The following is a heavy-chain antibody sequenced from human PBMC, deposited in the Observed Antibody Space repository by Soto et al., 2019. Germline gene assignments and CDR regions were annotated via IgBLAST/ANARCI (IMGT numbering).Heavy chain of an antibody. CDR2: MHHSGSS. CDR1: GGSVNSPNW. D-gene: IGHD6-19*01. CDR3: GIANSSGSPIDS. V-gene: IGHV4-4*02. Sequence: QVQLQQSGPGLVEPSGTLSLTCAVSGGSVNSPNWWNWVRQPPETGLEWIGEMHHSGSSNYNPSLKTRLTLSVDKSNNELSMNLNSVTAADTAIYYCGIANSSGSPIDSWGQGILVTVSS. J-gene: IGHJ4*02.